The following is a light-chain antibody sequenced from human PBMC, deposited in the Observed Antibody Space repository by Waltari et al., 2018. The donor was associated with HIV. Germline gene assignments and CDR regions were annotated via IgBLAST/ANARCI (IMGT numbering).Light chain of an antibody. Sequence: QSTLTQPASVSGSPGQSVTISCTGISSDIDVYKYFSWYQQHPGKAPKLLIYDVSNQPSGVSHRFSGSKSANTASLTISGLQAEDEADYYCSSYTTTSTLYVFGTGTKVT. CDR3: SSYTTTSTLYV. CDR1: SSDIDVYKY. J-gene: IGLJ1*01. V-gene: IGLV2-14*03. CDR2: DVS.